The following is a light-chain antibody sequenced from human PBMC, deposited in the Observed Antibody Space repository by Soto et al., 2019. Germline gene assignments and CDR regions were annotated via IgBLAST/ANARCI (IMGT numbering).Light chain of an antibody. V-gene: IGKV3-20*01. CDR2: GAS. CDR1: QSVSNNY. Sequence: EIVLTQSPGTLSLSPGDTAALSCRASQSVSNNYLAWYQQKPGQAPRLLIYGASSRATGIPDRFRGSASGTDFYLTISRLEPEDCAVDYCQQYGTSPRMFGQGTKVEIK. J-gene: IGKJ1*01. CDR3: QQYGTSPRM.